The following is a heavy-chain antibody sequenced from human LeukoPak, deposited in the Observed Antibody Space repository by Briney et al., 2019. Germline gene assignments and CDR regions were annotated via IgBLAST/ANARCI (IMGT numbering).Heavy chain of an antibody. V-gene: IGHV3-30*18. CDR2: ISYDGSNK. CDR3: AKDRIAVAGKGQLMY. D-gene: IGHD6-19*01. J-gene: IGHJ4*02. CDR1: GFTFSSYG. Sequence: GGSLRPSCAASGFTFSSYGMHWVRQAPGKGLEWVAVISYDGSNKYYADSVKGRFTISRDNSKNTLYLQMNSLRAEDTAVYYCAKDRIAVAGKGQLMYWGQGTLVTVSS.